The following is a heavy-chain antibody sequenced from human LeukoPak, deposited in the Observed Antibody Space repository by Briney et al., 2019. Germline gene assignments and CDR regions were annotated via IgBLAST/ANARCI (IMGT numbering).Heavy chain of an antibody. V-gene: IGHV4-38-2*02. Sequence: PSETLSLTCSVSGYSISSGYYWGWIRQPPGKGLEWIGSIYHSGSTYYNPSLKSRVTISVDTSKNQFSLKLSSVTAADTAVYYCARGHLQDYWGQGTLVTVSS. D-gene: IGHD4-11*01. CDR3: ARGHLQDY. CDR1: GYSISSGYY. J-gene: IGHJ4*02. CDR2: IYHSGST.